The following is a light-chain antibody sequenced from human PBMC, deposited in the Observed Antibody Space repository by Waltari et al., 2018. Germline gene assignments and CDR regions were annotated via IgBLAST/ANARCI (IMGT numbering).Light chain of an antibody. CDR3: LSADIGGTFWV. CDR2: KDT. CDR1: ALAKKD. V-gene: IGLV3-25*03. J-gene: IGLJ3*02. Sequence: SYELTQPPSVSVSLGQMARLPCSGAALAKKDVYWFQQRPGQAPIQVMSKDTERPSGIPARFSGSTSGTTVTLTISGVQAEDEADYYCLSADIGGTFWVFGGGTKLTLL.